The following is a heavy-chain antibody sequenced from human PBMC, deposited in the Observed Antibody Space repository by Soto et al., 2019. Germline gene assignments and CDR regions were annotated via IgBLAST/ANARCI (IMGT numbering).Heavy chain of an antibody. CDR1: AFTFSDFA. Sequence: QVQLLESGGGVVQPGRSLRLSCAASAFTFSDFAMHWVRQAQGKGLEWVAVMSSDGTTIYYAGSVKGRFTISRDNFKSTLYLQMNSLRPDDTAVYYCARAGFHFGMDVWGLGTTATVS. CDR3: ARAGFHFGMDV. CDR2: MSSDGTTI. J-gene: IGHJ6*02. V-gene: IGHV3-30-3*01. D-gene: IGHD3-9*01.